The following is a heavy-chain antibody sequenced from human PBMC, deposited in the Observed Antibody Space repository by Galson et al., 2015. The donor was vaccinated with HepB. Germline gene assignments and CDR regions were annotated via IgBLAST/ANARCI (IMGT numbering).Heavy chain of an antibody. Sequence: SVKVSCKASGYTFTSYGISWVRQAPGQGLQWMGWISAYNGNPNYAQKLQGRVTMTTDTSTSTAYRELRSLRSADTAVYYCARDAGRYQLLPYYYYGMDVWGQGATVTGSS. V-gene: IGHV1-18*04. J-gene: IGHJ6*02. CDR2: ISAYNGNP. D-gene: IGHD2-2*01. CDR1: GYTFTSYG. CDR3: ARDAGRYQLLPYYYYGMDV.